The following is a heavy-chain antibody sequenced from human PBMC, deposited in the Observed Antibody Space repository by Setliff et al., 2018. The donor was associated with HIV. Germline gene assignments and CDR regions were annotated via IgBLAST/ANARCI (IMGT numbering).Heavy chain of an antibody. J-gene: IGHJ5*02. CDR2: IDHSGST. CDR1: GAPFSGFH. V-gene: IGHV4-34*01. D-gene: IGHD4-17*01. CDR3: ARVGTTVTTRETYKWFDP. Sequence: PETLSLTCAVYGAPFSGFHWGWIRQSPGKGLEWIGEIDHSGSTKYNPSLKSRVTLSVDTSKNQFSLKIDSVIAADTAVYFCARVGTTVTTRETYKWFDPWGQGTLVTVSS.